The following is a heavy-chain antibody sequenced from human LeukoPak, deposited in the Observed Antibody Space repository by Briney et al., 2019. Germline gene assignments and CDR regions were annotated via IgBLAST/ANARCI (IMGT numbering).Heavy chain of an antibody. CDR3: AKIDPSDAFDI. CDR1: GFTFSSYS. Sequence: PGGSLRLSCAASGFTFSSYSMTWVRQAPGKGLEWVSSISSSSSYIYYADSVKGRFTISRDNAKNSLYLQMNSLRAEDTAVYYCAKIDPSDAFDIWGQGTMVTVSS. J-gene: IGHJ3*02. CDR2: ISSSSSYI. V-gene: IGHV3-21*04.